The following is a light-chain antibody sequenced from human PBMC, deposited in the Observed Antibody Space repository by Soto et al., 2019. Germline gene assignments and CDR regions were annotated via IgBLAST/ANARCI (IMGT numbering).Light chain of an antibody. Sequence: DIQMTQSPSALSASVGDRVTITCRASQTIYTWVAWYQVKPGIAPKLLIYDASSVESGVPSRFSGSGSGTEFTLTISSLQPEDFATYYCQHYTSHSPTFCPGTKVDL. CDR1: QTIYTW. CDR2: DAS. J-gene: IGKJ3*01. V-gene: IGKV1-5*01. CDR3: QHYTSHSPT.